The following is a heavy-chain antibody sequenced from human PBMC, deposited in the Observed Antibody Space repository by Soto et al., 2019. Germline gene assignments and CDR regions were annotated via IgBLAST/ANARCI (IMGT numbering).Heavy chain of an antibody. J-gene: IGHJ3*02. D-gene: IGHD6-13*01. CDR3: AKVSSSGWYDAFDI. Sequence: EVQLLESGGGLVQPGGSLRLSCAASGFAFSCYGMSWVRQAPGKGLEWVSGISGSGANTYYAGSVKGRFTISRDNSEHTLFLQMNSLRDKDTAVYLCAKVSSSGWYDAFDIWGQGTLVTVSS. V-gene: IGHV3-23*01. CDR1: GFAFSCYG. CDR2: ISGSGANT.